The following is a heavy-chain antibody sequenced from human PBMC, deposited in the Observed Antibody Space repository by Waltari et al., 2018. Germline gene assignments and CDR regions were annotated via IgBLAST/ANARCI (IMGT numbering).Heavy chain of an antibody. D-gene: IGHD3-10*01. CDR1: GFSPCPFG. CDR3: AKDAFGNTYLDH. CDR2: ASFDGSTT. Sequence: QVQLVESGGGVVQPGMSLRLSCAASGFSPCPFGMHWVRQAPGKGLEWVALASFDGSTTYYADSVRGRFTISRDNSKNTLYLDINTLRVDDTAIYYCAKDAFGNTYLDHWGQGTLVTVSS. J-gene: IGHJ5*02. V-gene: IGHV3-30*18.